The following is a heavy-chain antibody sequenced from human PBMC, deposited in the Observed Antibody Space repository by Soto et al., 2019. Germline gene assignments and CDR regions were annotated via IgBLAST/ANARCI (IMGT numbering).Heavy chain of an antibody. Sequence: EVQLVESGGGLVQPGGSLRLSCAVSGFTFSSFWMHWVRQAPGEGLVWVSRINTDGSSTSYADSVKGRFTISRDNAKNILSLQMNSLRVEDTAMYYCEKRGVDPFGLSYWGQGTLVTVSS. CDR2: INTDGSST. J-gene: IGHJ4*02. CDR1: GFTFSSFW. V-gene: IGHV3-74*01. D-gene: IGHD3-10*01. CDR3: EKRGVDPFGLSY.